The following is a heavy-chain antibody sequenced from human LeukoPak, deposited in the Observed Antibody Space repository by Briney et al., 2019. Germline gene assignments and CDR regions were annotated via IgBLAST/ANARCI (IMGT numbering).Heavy chain of an antibody. V-gene: IGHV3-15*07. CDR1: GFIFSNNW. Sequence: GGSLRLSCAASGFIFSNNWMNWVRQGPGKGLEWVGRIKRQTDGGTTDHAGPVKDRFTISRDDSKNMLFLYMNSLKIDDTGLYYCTTGGGVGAIRTDAHWGQGTLVIVSS. CDR3: TTGGGVGAIRTDAH. D-gene: IGHD1-26*01. CDR2: IKRQTDGGTT. J-gene: IGHJ4*02.